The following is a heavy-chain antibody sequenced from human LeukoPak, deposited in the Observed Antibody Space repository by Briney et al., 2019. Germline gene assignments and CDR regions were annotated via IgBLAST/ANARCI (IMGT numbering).Heavy chain of an antibody. J-gene: IGHJ4*02. Sequence: PGGSLRLSCAASGFTFSSYGMSWVRQAPGKGLEWGSAISGSGGSTYYADSVKGRFTISRDNAKNSLYLQMNSLRAEDTAVYYCARGTSGYYYDSSGYYYIGVHFDYWGQGTLVTVSS. CDR3: ARGTSGYYYDSSGYYYIGVHFDY. CDR2: ISGSGGST. V-gene: IGHV3-23*01. CDR1: GFTFSSYG. D-gene: IGHD3-22*01.